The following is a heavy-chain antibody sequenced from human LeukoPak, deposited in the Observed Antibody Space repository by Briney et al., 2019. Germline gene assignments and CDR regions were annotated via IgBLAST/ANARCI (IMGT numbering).Heavy chain of an antibody. V-gene: IGHV1-2*06. CDR3: ARAGTGTTLNWFDP. CDR2: INPNSGGT. Sequence: ASVKVSCKASGYAFTGYYMHWVRQAPGQGLEWMGRINPNSGGTNYAQKFQGRVTMTRDTSISTAYMELSRLRSDDTAVYYCARAGTGTTLNWFDPWGQGTLVTVSS. CDR1: GYAFTGYY. J-gene: IGHJ5*02. D-gene: IGHD1-7*01.